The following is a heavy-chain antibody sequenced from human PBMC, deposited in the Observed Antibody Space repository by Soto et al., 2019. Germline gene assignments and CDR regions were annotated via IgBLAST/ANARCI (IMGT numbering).Heavy chain of an antibody. Sequence: SETLSLTCTVSGGSISSSSYYWGWIRQPPGKGLEWIGSIYYSGSTYYNPSLKSRVTISVDTSKNQFSLKLSSVTAADTAVYYCAGQTTVTTDHDYWGQGTLVTVSS. J-gene: IGHJ4*02. CDR3: AGQTTVTTDHDY. D-gene: IGHD4-17*01. CDR1: GGSISSSSYY. V-gene: IGHV4-39*01. CDR2: IYYSGST.